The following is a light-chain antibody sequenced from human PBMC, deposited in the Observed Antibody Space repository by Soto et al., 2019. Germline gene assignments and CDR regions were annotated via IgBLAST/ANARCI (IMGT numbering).Light chain of an antibody. J-gene: IGKJ2*01. V-gene: IGKV3-11*01. CDR2: DAS. Sequence: IVLTQSPATLSLSPGDRATLSCRASQSISNFLAWCQHRPGQAPRLLIYDASNRATGIEARFVRSGSGTDFTLTISRLEPEDFAVYYYQQRSNWPPYTFGQGTKLEIK. CDR1: QSISNF. CDR3: QQRSNWPPYT.